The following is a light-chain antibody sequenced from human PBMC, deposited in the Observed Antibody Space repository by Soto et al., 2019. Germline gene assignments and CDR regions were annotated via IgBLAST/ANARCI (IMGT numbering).Light chain of an antibody. V-gene: IGLV2-23*01. CDR2: DAT. Sequence: QSALTQPASVSGFPGQSIRISCTGTSSDVGKYKFVSWYQQHPGEAPKLMIYDATQRPSGVSNRFSGAKSGITASLTISGLRAEDEAHYYCSSHAGSGTLVFGGGTKLTVL. J-gene: IGLJ3*02. CDR1: SSDVGKYKF. CDR3: SSHAGSGTLV.